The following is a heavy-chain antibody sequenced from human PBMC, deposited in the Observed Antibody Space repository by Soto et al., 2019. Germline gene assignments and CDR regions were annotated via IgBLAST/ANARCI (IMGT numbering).Heavy chain of an antibody. V-gene: IGHV3-21*01. Sequence: GGSLRLSCAASGFTFSSYSMNWVRQAPGKGLEWVSSISSSSSYIYYADSVKGRFTISRDNAKNSLYLQMNSLRAEDTAVYYCARVAGGDRSCSGGSCRYYYYMDVWGKGTTVTVSS. D-gene: IGHD2-15*01. CDR2: ISSSSSYI. CDR1: GFTFSSYS. CDR3: ARVAGGDRSCSGGSCRYYYYMDV. J-gene: IGHJ6*03.